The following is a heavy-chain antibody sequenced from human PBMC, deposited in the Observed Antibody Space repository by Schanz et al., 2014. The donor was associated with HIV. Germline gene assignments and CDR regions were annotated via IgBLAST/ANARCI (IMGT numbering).Heavy chain of an antibody. Sequence: DVQILESGGGLVQPGGSRRLSCAVSGLPFSTSAMSWVRQAPGKGLEWVSDISGSGGSTYYADSVKGRFTISRDNSKKTLYLQMNSLRAEDPAVYYCAKDRITGSTGVPYYYYGMDVWGQGTTVTVSS. V-gene: IGHV3-23*01. CDR2: ISGSGGST. J-gene: IGHJ6*02. CDR3: AKDRITGSTGVPYYYYGMDV. D-gene: IGHD1-7*01. CDR1: GLPFSTSA.